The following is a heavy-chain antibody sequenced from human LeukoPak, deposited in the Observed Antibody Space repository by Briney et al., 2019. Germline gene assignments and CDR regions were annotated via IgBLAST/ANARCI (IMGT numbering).Heavy chain of an antibody. Sequence: GASVKVSCKASGYTFTDSYIHWVRQAPGQGLEWMGWINPNSGDTTYAQNFQGRVTMTRDNSITTAYMEVSGLRDDDTAVYSCARDTVAQSRTGFDYWGQGTLVTVSS. D-gene: IGHD2-8*02. J-gene: IGHJ4*02. CDR3: ARDTVAQSRTGFDY. V-gene: IGHV1-2*02. CDR2: INPNSGDT. CDR1: GYTFTDSY.